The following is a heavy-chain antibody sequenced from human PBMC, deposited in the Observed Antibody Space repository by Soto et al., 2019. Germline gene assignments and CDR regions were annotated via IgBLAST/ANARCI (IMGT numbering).Heavy chain of an antibody. CDR2: IIPIFGTA. J-gene: IGHJ6*02. CDR3: ARAVGYCISTSCLNYYYGMDV. D-gene: IGHD2-2*01. CDR1: GGTFSSYA. V-gene: IGHV1-69*12. Sequence: QVQLVQSGAEVKKPGSSVKVSCKASGGTFSSYAISWVRQAPGQGLEWMGGIIPIFGTANYAQKFQGRVTITAAESTSTADMGLSSLRSEDTAVYYCARAVGYCISTSCLNYYYGMDVWGQGTTVTVSS.